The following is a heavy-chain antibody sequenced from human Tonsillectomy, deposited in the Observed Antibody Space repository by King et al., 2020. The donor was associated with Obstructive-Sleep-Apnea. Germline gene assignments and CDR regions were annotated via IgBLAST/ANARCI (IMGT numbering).Heavy chain of an antibody. V-gene: IGHV5-51*01. CDR2: IYPGDSDT. CDR1: GYSFTSYW. D-gene: IGHD3-22*01. Sequence: VQLVESGAEVKKPGESLKISCKGSGYSFTSYWIGWARQMPGKGLEWMGIIYPGDSDTRYSPSFQGQVTISADKSISTAYLQWSSLKASDTAMYYCARLADNYDGGGFPRDAFDIWGQGTMVTVSS. J-gene: IGHJ3*02. CDR3: ARLADNYDGGGFPRDAFDI.